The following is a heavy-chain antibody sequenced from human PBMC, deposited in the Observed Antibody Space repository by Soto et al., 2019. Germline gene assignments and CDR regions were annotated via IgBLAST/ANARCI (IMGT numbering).Heavy chain of an antibody. V-gene: IGHV3-33*01. CDR2: IWYDGSNK. CDR1: GFTFSSYG. J-gene: IGHJ4*02. Sequence: GGSLRLSCAASGFTFSSYGMHWVRQAPGKGLEWVAVIWYDGSNKYYADSVKGRFTISRDNSKNTLYLQMNSLRAEDTAVYYCARELKQLVFDYWGQGTLVTVSS. D-gene: IGHD6-13*01. CDR3: ARELKQLVFDY.